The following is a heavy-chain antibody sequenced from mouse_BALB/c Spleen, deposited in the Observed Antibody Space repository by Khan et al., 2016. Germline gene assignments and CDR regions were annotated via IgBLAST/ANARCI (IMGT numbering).Heavy chain of an antibody. CDR2: INTNTEES. Sequence: QIQLVQSGPELRKPGETVKISCKASGYTFRNYGINWVTQAPGKGLKWMGWINTNTEESTFAEEFKGRFAFSLETSASTAYLQINNLKNEDTATYFGAIYCSSAYFDSWGRGTTLTVSS. D-gene: IGHD1-1*01. J-gene: IGHJ2*01. V-gene: IGHV9-3*02. CDR1: GYTFRNYG. CDR3: AIYCSSAYFDS.